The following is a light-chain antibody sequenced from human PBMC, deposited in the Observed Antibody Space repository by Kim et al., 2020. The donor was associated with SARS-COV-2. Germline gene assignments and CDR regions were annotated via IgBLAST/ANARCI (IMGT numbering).Light chain of an antibody. V-gene: IGKV1-39*01. CDR1: KSITNY. CDR3: QQTYSTPPIT. J-gene: IGKJ5*01. Sequence: SIGDRVTITCRASKSITNYLNWYQQKPGKAPELLIYAASGLQSGVPSRFSGSGSGTDFTLTISSLQPEDFATYYCQQTYSTPPITFGQGTRLEIK. CDR2: AAS.